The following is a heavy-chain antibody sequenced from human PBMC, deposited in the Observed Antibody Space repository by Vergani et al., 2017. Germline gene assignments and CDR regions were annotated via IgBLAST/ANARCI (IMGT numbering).Heavy chain of an antibody. Sequence: QVQLQQWGAGLLKPSETLSLTCTVSGGSISSSSYYWGWIRQPPGKGLEWIGSIYYSGSTYYNPSLKSRVTISVDTSKNQFSLKLSSVTAADTAVYYCARWAMVRGVIKRQDAFDIWGQGTMVTVSS. CDR3: ARWAMVRGVIKRQDAFDI. CDR2: IYYSGST. J-gene: IGHJ3*02. CDR1: GGSISSSSYY. V-gene: IGHV4-39*01. D-gene: IGHD3-10*01.